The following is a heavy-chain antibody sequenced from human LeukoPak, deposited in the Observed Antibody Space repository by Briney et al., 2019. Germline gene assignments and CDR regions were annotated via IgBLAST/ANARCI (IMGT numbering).Heavy chain of an antibody. CDR1: GFTFSSYG. J-gene: IGHJ6*03. CDR3: AKGGHRNYYMDV. V-gene: IGHV3-30*18. Sequence: PGGSLRLSCAASGFTFSSYGMHWVRQAPGKGLEWVAVISYDGSNKYYADSVKGRFTISRDNSKNTLYLQMNSLRAEDTAVYYCAKGGHRNYYMDVWGKGTTVTVSS. CDR2: ISYDGSNK.